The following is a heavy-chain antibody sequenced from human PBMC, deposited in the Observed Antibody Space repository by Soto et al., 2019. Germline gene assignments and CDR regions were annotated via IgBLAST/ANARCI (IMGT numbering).Heavy chain of an antibody. CDR1: GGSISSSHW. CDR3: ARAGRGYCSGGSCYSGLHGMDV. Sequence: SETLSLTCAVSGGSISSSHWWSWVRQPPGKGLEWIGEIYHSGSTNYNPSLKSRVTISVDKSKNQFSLKLSSVTAADTAVYYCARAGRGYCSGGSCYSGLHGMDVWGQGTTVT. CDR2: IYHSGST. J-gene: IGHJ6*02. D-gene: IGHD2-15*01. V-gene: IGHV4-4*02.